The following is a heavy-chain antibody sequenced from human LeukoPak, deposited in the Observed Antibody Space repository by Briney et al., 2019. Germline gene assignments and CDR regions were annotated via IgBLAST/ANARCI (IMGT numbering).Heavy chain of an antibody. CDR3: ARGDYYGSGISLGY. J-gene: IGHJ4*02. D-gene: IGHD3-10*01. CDR1: GDSISSYY. Sequence: SETLSLTCTVSGDSISSYYWSWIRQPAGKGLEWIGRIYTSGSTNYNPSLKSRVTISVDTSKNQFSLKLSSVTAADTAVYYCARGDYYGSGISLGYWGQGTLVTVSS. V-gene: IGHV4-4*07. CDR2: IYTSGST.